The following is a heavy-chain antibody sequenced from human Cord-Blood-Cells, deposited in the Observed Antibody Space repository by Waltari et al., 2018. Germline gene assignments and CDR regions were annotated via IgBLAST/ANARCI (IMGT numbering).Heavy chain of an antibody. CDR2: IYYSGST. V-gene: IGHV4-59*08. CDR1: GGSISSYY. Sequence: QVQLQESGPGLVKPSETLSLTCTGSGGSISSYYWSWIRQPPGKGLEWIGYIYYSGSTNYNPSLKSRVTISVDTSKNQFSLKLSSVTAADTAVYYCARRGYSGYDFDYWGQGTLVTVSS. J-gene: IGHJ4*02. D-gene: IGHD5-12*01. CDR3: ARRGYSGYDFDY.